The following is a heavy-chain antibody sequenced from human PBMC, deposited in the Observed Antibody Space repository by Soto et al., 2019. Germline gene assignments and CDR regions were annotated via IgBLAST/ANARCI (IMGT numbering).Heavy chain of an antibody. CDR1: GFTFSSYS. D-gene: IGHD2-2*01. J-gene: IGHJ4*02. Sequence: EVQLVESGGGLVQSGGSLRLSCAASGFTFSSYSMYWVRQAPGKWLEWVSYITRSSSTTYYADSVKGRFTSSRDNAKRSRDLQVNHLSGQDPAVYYGPGGLGYCNGTTCYVDYWGQGILLTVPS. CDR3: PGGLGYCNGTTCYVDY. CDR2: ITRSSSTT. V-gene: IGHV3-48*01.